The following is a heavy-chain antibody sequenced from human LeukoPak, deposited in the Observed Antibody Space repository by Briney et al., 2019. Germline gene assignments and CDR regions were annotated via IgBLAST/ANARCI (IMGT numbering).Heavy chain of an antibody. Sequence: PSETLSLTCTVSGGSISSSSYYWGWIRQPPGEGLEWIGSIYYSGSTYYNPSLKSRVTISVDTSKNQFSLKLSSVTAADTAVYYCAKEAASPPEDWFDPWGQGTLVTVSS. D-gene: IGHD6-25*01. J-gene: IGHJ5*02. CDR2: IYYSGST. V-gene: IGHV4-39*02. CDR1: GGSISSSSYY. CDR3: AKEAASPPEDWFDP.